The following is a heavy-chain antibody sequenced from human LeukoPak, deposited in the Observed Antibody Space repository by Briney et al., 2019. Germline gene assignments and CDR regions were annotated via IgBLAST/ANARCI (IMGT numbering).Heavy chain of an antibody. V-gene: IGHV1-69*13. D-gene: IGHD6-13*01. CDR3: ARDRLGSSSRGFDY. CDR2: ITTTFGTA. J-gene: IGHJ4*02. Sequence: SVKVSCKASGGTFSSYAISWVRQAPGQGLDWMGGITTTFGTANYAQKFQGRVTITADECTSSAYMELSSLRCEDTAVYYCARDRLGSSSRGFDYWGQGTLVTVSS. CDR1: GGTFSSYA.